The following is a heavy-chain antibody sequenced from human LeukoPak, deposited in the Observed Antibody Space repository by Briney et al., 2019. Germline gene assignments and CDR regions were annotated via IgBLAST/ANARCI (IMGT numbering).Heavy chain of an antibody. V-gene: IGHV1-24*01. CDR3: ATVARQLLPDYYYYGMDV. J-gene: IGHJ6*04. CDR1: GYTLTELS. CDR2: FDPEDGET. D-gene: IGHD2-2*01. Sequence: ASVKVSCKVSGYTLTELSMHWVRQAPGKGLEWMGGFDPEDGETIYAQKFQGRVTITEDTSTDTAYMELSSLRSEDTAVYYCATVARQLLPDYYYYGMDVWGKGTTVTVSS.